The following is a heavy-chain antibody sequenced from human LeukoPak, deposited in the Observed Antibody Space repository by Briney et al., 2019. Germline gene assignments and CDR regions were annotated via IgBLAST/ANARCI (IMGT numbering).Heavy chain of an antibody. CDR2: INHSGRT. J-gene: IGHJ4*02. Sequence: SETLSLTCAVYGGSFSGYYWSWIRQPPGKGLEWIGVINHSGRTNYNTSLKSRVTISVDTSKNQFSLKLSSVTAADTAVYYCARVQGYYDSSGYPLDYWGQGTLVTVSS. D-gene: IGHD3-22*01. CDR3: ARVQGYYDSSGYPLDY. V-gene: IGHV4-34*01. CDR1: GGSFSGYY.